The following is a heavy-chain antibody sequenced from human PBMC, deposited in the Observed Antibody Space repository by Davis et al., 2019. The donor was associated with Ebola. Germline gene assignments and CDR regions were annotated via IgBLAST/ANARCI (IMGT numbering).Heavy chain of an antibody. CDR1: GYTFTSYG. V-gene: IGHV1-69*13. CDR2: IIPIFGTA. Sequence: SVKVSCKASGYTFTSYGISWVRQAPGQGLEWMGGIIPIFGTANYAQKFQGRVTITADESTSTAYMELSSLRSEDTAVYYCAEAGGGSGSYYSGGYYYGMDVWGQGTTVTVSS. J-gene: IGHJ6*02. D-gene: IGHD3-10*01. CDR3: AEAGGGSGSYYSGGYYYGMDV.